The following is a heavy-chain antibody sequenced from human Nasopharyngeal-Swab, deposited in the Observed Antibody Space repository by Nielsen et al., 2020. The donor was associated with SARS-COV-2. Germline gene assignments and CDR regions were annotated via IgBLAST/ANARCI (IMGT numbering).Heavy chain of an antibody. J-gene: IGHJ6*02. V-gene: IGHV4-59*12. D-gene: IGHD5-24*01. CDR3: ARDEEMATTDYGMDV. Sequence: GSLRLSCTVSGGSISSYYWSWIRQPPGKGLEWIGYIYYSGSTNYNPSLKSRVTISVDTSKNQFSLKLSSVTAADTAVYYCARDEEMATTDYGMDVWGQGTTVTVSS. CDR2: IYYSGST. CDR1: GGSISSYY.